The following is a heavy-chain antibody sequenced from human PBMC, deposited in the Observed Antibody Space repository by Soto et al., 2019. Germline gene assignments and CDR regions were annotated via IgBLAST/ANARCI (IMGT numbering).Heavy chain of an antibody. J-gene: IGHJ3*02. CDR1: GYTFTSYY. Sequence: ASVKVSCKASGYTFTSYYMHWVRQAPGQGLEWMGIINPSGGSTSYAQKFQGRVTMTRDTSTSTVYMELSSLRSEDTAVYYCARDQVVIAAAGTFLDAFDIWGQGTMVTVSS. D-gene: IGHD6-13*01. V-gene: IGHV1-46*01. CDR3: ARDQVVIAAAGTFLDAFDI. CDR2: INPSGGST.